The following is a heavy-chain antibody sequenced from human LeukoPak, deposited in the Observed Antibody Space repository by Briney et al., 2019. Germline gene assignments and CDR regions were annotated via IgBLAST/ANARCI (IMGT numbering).Heavy chain of an antibody. V-gene: IGHV1-8*01. CDR2: MNPNSGNT. J-gene: IGHJ5*02. D-gene: IGHD3-3*01. Sequence: ASVTVSCKASGYTFTSYDINWVRQATGQGLEWMGWMNPNSGNTGYAQKFQGRVTMTRNTSISTAYMELSSLRSEDTAVYYCARGDVRENWFDPWGQGTLVTVSS. CDR3: ARGDVRENWFDP. CDR1: GYTFTSYD.